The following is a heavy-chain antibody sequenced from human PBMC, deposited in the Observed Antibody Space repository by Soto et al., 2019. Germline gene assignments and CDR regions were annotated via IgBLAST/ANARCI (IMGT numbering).Heavy chain of an antibody. D-gene: IGHD4-4*01. J-gene: IGHJ6*02. Sequence: GGSLRLSCAASGFTFSSYGMHWVRQAPGKGLEWVAVIWYDGSNKYYADSVKGRFTISRDNSKNTLYLQMNSLRAEDTAVYYRARDGYSNYYYYYYGMDVWGQGTTVTVSS. CDR1: GFTFSSYG. CDR2: IWYDGSNK. CDR3: ARDGYSNYYYYYYGMDV. V-gene: IGHV3-33*01.